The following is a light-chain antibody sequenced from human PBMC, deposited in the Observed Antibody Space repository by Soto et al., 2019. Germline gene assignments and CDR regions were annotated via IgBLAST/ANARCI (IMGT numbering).Light chain of an antibody. Sequence: EIVMTQSPATLSVYPWERATLSCRASQSVSSNLAWYQQKPGQAPRLLIYGASTRATGIPARFSGSGSGTEFTLTISSLQSEDFAVYYRQQYYNWPRTFGPGTKVDIK. J-gene: IGKJ3*01. CDR3: QQYYNWPRT. CDR1: QSVSSN. CDR2: GAS. V-gene: IGKV3-15*01.